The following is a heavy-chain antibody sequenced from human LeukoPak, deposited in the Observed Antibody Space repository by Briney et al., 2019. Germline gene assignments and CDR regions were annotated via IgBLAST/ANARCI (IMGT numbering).Heavy chain of an antibody. D-gene: IGHD3-3*01. CDR1: GGSISSSSYY. CDR2: IYYSGST. J-gene: IGHJ4*02. Sequence: SETLSLTCTVSGGSISSSSYYWGWIRQPPGKGLEWIGSIYYSGSTYYNPSLKSRVTISVDTSKNQFSLKLSSVTAADTAVYYCARVLEARDYFDYWGQGTLVTVSS. CDR3: ARVLEARDYFDY. V-gene: IGHV4-39*01.